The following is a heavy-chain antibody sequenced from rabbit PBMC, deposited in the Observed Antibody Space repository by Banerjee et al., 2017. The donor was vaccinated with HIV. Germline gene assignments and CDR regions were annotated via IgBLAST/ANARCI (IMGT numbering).Heavy chain of an antibody. V-gene: IGHV1S45*01. CDR3: ARDLAGVIGWNFNL. J-gene: IGHJ4*01. Sequence: QEQLVESGGGLVKPEGSLTLTCTASGFTISSSYYMCWVRQAPGKGLEWIACIYGDSSGTTYYASWAKGRFTISKTSSTTVTLQMTSLTAADTATYFCARDLAGVIGWNFNLWGPGTLVTVS. CDR1: GFTISSSYY. D-gene: IGHD4-1*01. CDR2: IYGDSSGTT.